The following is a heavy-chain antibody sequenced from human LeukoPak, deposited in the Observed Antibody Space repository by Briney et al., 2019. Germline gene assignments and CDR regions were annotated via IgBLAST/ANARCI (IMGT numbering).Heavy chain of an antibody. V-gene: IGHV3-30*03. D-gene: IGHD1-1*01. Sequence: GGSLRLSCAASGFTFSSSGMHWVRQAPGKGLEWVAVISNDGNYKFYADSVKGRFTISRDNSKNTLYLQMNSLRAEDTALYYCARKNEQGVTDFWGQGALVTVSA. J-gene: IGHJ4*02. CDR3: ARKNEQGVTDF. CDR1: GFTFSSSG. CDR2: ISNDGNYK.